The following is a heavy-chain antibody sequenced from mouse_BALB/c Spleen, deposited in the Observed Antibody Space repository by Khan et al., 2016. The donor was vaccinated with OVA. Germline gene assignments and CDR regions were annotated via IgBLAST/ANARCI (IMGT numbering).Heavy chain of an antibody. Sequence: DLVKPGASVKLSCKASGYTFTSYWINWIKQRPGQGLEWIGRISPGSGTTYYNEMFQGKATLTVDTSSSTAYIQLSSLSSEYSLVYHRAGWISYGIRLYAMDCCVLGTTATVSS. CDR1: GYTFTSYW. V-gene: IGHV1S41*01. J-gene: IGHJ4*01. D-gene: IGHD1-1*01. CDR2: ISPGSGTT. CDR3: AGWISYGIRLYAMDC.